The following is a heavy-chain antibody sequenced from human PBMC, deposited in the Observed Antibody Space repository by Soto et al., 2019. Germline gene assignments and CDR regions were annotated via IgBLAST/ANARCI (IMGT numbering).Heavy chain of an antibody. D-gene: IGHD3-16*01. Sequence: SLRLSCAASGFTFSNAWMSWVRQAPGKGLEWVGRIKGKTDGGTTDYAAPVKGRFTISRDDSKNTLYLQMNSLKTEDTAVYYCTTDMTPRYYYGMDVWGQGTTVTVSS. V-gene: IGHV3-15*01. CDR2: IKGKTDGGTT. J-gene: IGHJ6*02. CDR3: TTDMTPRYYYGMDV. CDR1: GFTFSNAW.